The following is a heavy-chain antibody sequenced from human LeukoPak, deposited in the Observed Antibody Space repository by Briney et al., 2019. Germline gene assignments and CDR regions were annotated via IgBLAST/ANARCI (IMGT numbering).Heavy chain of an antibody. CDR3: ARGGQLLYMTGGRIDY. Sequence: PSETLSLTCAVSGGSISSGGYSWSWIRQPPGKGLEWIGYIYHSGSTYYNPSLKSRVTISVDRSKNQFSLKLSSVTAADTAVYYCARGGQLLYMTGGRIDYWGQGTLVTVSS. V-gene: IGHV4-30-2*01. D-gene: IGHD2-2*02. J-gene: IGHJ4*02. CDR1: GGSISSGGYS. CDR2: IYHSGST.